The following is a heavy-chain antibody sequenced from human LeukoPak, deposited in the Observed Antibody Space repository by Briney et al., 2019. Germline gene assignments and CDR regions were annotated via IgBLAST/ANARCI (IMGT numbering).Heavy chain of an antibody. D-gene: IGHD3-3*01. CDR1: GFTVSSNY. CDR3: AKGTGLEWWFDP. J-gene: IGHJ5*02. Sequence: PGGSLRLSCAASGFTVSSNYMSWVRQAPGKGLEWVSAISGSGGSTYYADSVKGRFTISRDNSKNTLYLQMNSLRAEDTAVYYCAKGTGLEWWFDPWGQGTLVTVSS. CDR2: ISGSGGST. V-gene: IGHV3-23*01.